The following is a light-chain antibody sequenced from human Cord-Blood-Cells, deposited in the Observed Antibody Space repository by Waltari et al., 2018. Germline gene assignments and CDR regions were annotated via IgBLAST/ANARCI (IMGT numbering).Light chain of an antibody. V-gene: IGLV3-10*01. CDR2: EDS. Sequence: SYELTQPPSVSVSPGQTARITRSGDALPKKYAYWYPQKSGQAPVLVIYEDSKRPSGIPERFSGSSSGTMATLTISGAQGEDEADYYCYSTDSSGNHKVFGTGTKVTVL. CDR3: YSTDSSGNHKV. CDR1: ALPKKY. J-gene: IGLJ1*01.